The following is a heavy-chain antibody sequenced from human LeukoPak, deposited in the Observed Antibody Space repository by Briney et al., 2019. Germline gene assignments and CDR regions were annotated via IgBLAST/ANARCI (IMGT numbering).Heavy chain of an antibody. CDR2: ISYDGSNK. CDR3: ARDVRDGSNSHLGWVDY. CDR1: GFTFSSYA. D-gene: IGHD5-24*01. V-gene: IGHV3-30*04. J-gene: IGHJ4*02. Sequence: PGGSLRLSCAAPGFTFSSYAMHWVRQAPGKGLEWVAVISYDGSNKYYADSVKGRFTISRGNSKNTLYLQMSSLRVEDTAVYYXARDVRDGSNSHLGWVDYWGQGTLVTVSS.